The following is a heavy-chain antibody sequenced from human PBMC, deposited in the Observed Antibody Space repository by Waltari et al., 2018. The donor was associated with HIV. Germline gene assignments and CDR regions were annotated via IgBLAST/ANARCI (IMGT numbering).Heavy chain of an antibody. D-gene: IGHD3-10*01. CDR2: ISTYDTNT. V-gene: IGHV1-18*01. CDR1: GYTFTHYG. J-gene: IGHJ6*02. Sequence: QVQLVQSGVEVKKTGASVKVSCKASGYTFTHYGISWVRQAPGQGLEWMGWISTYDTNTNYAQKLQDRVTLTTDTSTGTAYMELASLRSDDTAVYYCARDRWFGESHYYYYYGMDVWGQGTTVTVSS. CDR3: ARDRWFGESHYYYYYGMDV.